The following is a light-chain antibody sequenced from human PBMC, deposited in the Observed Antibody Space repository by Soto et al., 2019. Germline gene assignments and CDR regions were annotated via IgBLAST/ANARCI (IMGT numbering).Light chain of an antibody. J-gene: IGKJ1*01. CDR2: DAS. V-gene: IGKV1-5*01. Sequence: DIQMTQSPSTLSASVGDRVTITCRARQTISIWLAWYQQKPGKAPKLLMYDASILESGVPSRFSGSGSGTEFTLTISSLQPDDFATYYCQQYKDYSGMFGQGTKVDIK. CDR1: QTISIW. CDR3: QQYKDYSGM.